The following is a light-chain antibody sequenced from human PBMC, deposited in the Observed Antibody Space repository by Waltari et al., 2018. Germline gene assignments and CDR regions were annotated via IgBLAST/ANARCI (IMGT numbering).Light chain of an antibody. J-gene: IGKJ1*01. Sequence: IQLTQSPSSLSASVGDTVTITCRASQGISTYLAWLQQKPGRAPKVLIFESSTLQSGVPSRFSGSGSGIDFTLTISSLQPEDVATYYCQQFHDYPWTFGQGTKVEIK. CDR1: QGISTY. V-gene: IGKV1-9*01. CDR3: QQFHDYPWT. CDR2: ESS.